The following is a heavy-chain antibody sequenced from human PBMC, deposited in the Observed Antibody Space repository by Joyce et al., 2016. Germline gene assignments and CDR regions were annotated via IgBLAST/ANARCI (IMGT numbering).Heavy chain of an antibody. CDR1: GYTFTDYW. V-gene: IGHV5-51*01. CDR3: ARLPYKGASGWFDP. Sequence: EVQLVQSGTEVGKPGEYLKISCQASGYTFTDYWIGWVRQMPGKGLEWMGIVNGADSDTIDRPSFEGQFTMSVDKSISTAYLQWNPLKASDTAIYYCARLPYKGASGWFDPWGQGTLVTVSS. J-gene: IGHJ5*02. CDR2: VNGADSDT. D-gene: IGHD3-10*01.